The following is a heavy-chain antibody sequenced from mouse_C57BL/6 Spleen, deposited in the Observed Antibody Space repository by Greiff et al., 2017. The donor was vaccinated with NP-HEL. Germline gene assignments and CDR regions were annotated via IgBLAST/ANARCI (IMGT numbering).Heavy chain of an antibody. CDR3: ARRDGSSLFDY. CDR2: IYPGCGNT. D-gene: IGHD1-1*01. V-gene: IGHV1-84*01. Sequence: VQLQQSGPELVKPGASVKISCKASGYTFTDYYINWVKQRPGQGLEWIGWIYPGCGNTKYNEKFKGKATLTVDTSSSTAYMQLISLTSEDSAVDFCARRDGSSLFDYWGQGTTLTVSS. CDR1: GYTFTDYY. J-gene: IGHJ2*01.